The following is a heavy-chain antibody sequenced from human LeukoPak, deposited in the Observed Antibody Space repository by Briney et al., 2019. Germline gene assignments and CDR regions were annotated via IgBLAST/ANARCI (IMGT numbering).Heavy chain of an antibody. CDR1: GFTLTNYW. V-gene: IGHV3-74*01. CDR2: LNSHGDIT. CDR3: AREGPVRQQPAFPLYL. Sequence: PGGSLRLSCAASGFTLTNYWMQWVRRAPGKGLEWVAHLNSHGDITTYADSVKGRFSISRDTAKNTLYLQMNSLSGDDTATDYCAREGPVRQQPAFPLYLWGQGTLVTVSA. J-gene: IGHJ5*02. D-gene: IGHD6-13*01.